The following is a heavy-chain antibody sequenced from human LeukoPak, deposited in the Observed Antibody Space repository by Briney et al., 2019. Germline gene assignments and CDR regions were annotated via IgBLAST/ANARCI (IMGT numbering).Heavy chain of an antibody. V-gene: IGHV2-70*04. CDR1: GFSLSTSGMR. D-gene: IGHD6-19*01. J-gene: IGHJ4*02. Sequence: SGPALVKPTQTLTLTCTFSGFSLSTSGMRVSWIRQPPGKAPEWLARIDWDDDKFYSTSLKTRLTISKDTSKNQVVLTMTNMDPVDTATYYCARSSIAVTGPGFDYWGQGTLVTVSS. CDR2: IDWDDDK. CDR3: ARSSIAVTGPGFDY.